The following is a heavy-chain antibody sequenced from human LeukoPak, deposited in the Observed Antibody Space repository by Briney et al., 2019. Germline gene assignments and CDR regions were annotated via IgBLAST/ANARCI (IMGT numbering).Heavy chain of an antibody. CDR2: IYYSGST. D-gene: IGHD3-9*01. J-gene: IGHJ4*02. V-gene: IGHV4-39*01. Sequence: SDTLSLXCTVSGGSISSSSYYWGWIRQPPGKGPEWIGSIYYSGSTYYNPSLKSRVTISVDTSKNQFSLKLSSVTAADTAVYYCASGGIRYFDWLLCGFDYWGQGTLVTVSS. CDR1: GGSISSSSYY. CDR3: ASGGIRYFDWLLCGFDY.